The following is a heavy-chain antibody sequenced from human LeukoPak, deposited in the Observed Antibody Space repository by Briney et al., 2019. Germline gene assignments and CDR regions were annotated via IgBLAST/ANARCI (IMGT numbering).Heavy chain of an antibody. CDR3: ARGFPPRRNYDSSGYYSYYFDY. Sequence: ASVKVSCKASGYTFTSYGLTWVRQAPGQGLEWMGWISAHNGHTKYPQKLQGRVTMTTDTSTSTAYMELRSLRSDDTAVYYCARGFPPRRNYDSSGYYSYYFDYWGQGTLVTVSS. J-gene: IGHJ4*02. D-gene: IGHD3-22*01. CDR1: GYTFTSYG. CDR2: ISAHNGHT. V-gene: IGHV1-18*01.